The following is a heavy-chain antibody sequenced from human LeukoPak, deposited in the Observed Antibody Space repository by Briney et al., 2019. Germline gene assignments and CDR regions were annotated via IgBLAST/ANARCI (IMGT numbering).Heavy chain of an antibody. CDR1: GGSISSSSYY. J-gene: IGHJ4*02. Sequence: SETLSLTCTVSGGSISSSSYYWGWIRQPPGKGLEWIGSIYYSGSTYYNPSLKSRVTISVDTSKNQFSLKLSSVTAADTAVYYCASVPEMAIDYWGQGTLVTVSS. CDR3: ASVPEMAIDY. D-gene: IGHD5-24*01. CDR2: IYYSGST. V-gene: IGHV4-39*07.